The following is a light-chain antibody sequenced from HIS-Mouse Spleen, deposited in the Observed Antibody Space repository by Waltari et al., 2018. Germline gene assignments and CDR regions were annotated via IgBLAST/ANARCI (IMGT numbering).Light chain of an antibody. CDR1: KLGDKY. V-gene: IGLV3-1*01. CDR2: QDS. J-gene: IGLJ2*01. CDR3: QAWDG. Sequence: SYELTQPPSVSVSPGQTASITCSGDKLGDKYACWYQQKPGQSPWLVIYQDSKRPSGIPERFSGSNSGNTATLTISGTQAMDEADYYCQAWDGFGGGTKLTVL.